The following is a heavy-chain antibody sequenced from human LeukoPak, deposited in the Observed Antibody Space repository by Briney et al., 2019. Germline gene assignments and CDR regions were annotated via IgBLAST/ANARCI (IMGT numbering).Heavy chain of an antibody. CDR1: GGSISSSSYY. D-gene: IGHD3-22*01. V-gene: IGHV4-39*07. CDR2: IYYSGST. CDR3: ARESRYYDSSGYYSKVVNY. J-gene: IGHJ4*02. Sequence: PSETLSLTCTVSGGSISSSSYYWGWIRQPPGKGLEWIGSIYYSGSTYYNPSLKSRVTISVDTSKNQFSLKLSSVTAADTAVYYCARESRYYDSSGYYSKVVNYWGQGTLVTVSS.